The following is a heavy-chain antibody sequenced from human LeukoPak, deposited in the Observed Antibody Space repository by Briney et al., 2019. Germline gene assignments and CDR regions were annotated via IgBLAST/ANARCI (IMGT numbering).Heavy chain of an antibody. CDR3: ARALSGLLWFGELQVDY. V-gene: IGHV3-21*01. Sequence: GGSLRLSCAASGFTFSSYSMTWVRQAPGKGLEWVSSISSSSSYIYYADSVKGRFTISRDNAKNSLYLQMNSLRAEDTAVYYCARALSGLLWFGELQVDYWGQGTLVTVSS. D-gene: IGHD3-10*01. J-gene: IGHJ4*02. CDR1: GFTFSSYS. CDR2: ISSSSSYI.